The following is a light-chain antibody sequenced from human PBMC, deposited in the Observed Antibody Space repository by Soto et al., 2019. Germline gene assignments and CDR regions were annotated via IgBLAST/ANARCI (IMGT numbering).Light chain of an antibody. V-gene: IGKV1-39*01. CDR2: GAS. Sequence: DIQMTQSPSSLSASVGDRVTITCRASQSIRSYLNWYQQKPGKAPKLLIYGASSLQSGVPSRFSGSESGTDFNLTISSLQPDDCATYSCQQSYSMPLSFGGGTRVEIK. J-gene: IGKJ4*01. CDR1: QSIRSY. CDR3: QQSYSMPLS.